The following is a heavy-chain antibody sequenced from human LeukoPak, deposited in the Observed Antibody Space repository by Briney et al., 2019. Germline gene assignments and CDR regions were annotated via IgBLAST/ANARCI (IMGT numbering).Heavy chain of an antibody. J-gene: IGHJ4*02. CDR2: ISHDERIE. CDR1: GFTFSSSY. CDR3: GKDNTFWSVDN. Sequence: GGSLRLSCAASGFTFSSSYMSWVRQAPCKGLEWVSAISHDERIEYYADSVWGRFTISRDDSKNTLYLQMNSLRPEDTAVYYCGKDNTFWSVDNWGQGSLVTVSS. V-gene: IGHV3-30*02. D-gene: IGHD2-8*02.